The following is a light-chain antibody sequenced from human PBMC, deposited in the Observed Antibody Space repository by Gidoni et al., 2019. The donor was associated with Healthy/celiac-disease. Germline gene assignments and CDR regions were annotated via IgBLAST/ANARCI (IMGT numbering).Light chain of an antibody. Sequence: DIQLTQSTSTLSASAGDRVTITCRASQSIRFWLAWYRQKPGEAPSLLISQASILQSGVPSRFSGSGSRTEFTLTINNLQPDDFATYFCQQYNGHPCAFGQGTKVEIK. V-gene: IGKV1-5*03. CDR1: QSIRFW. CDR3: QQYNGHPCA. J-gene: IGKJ1*01. CDR2: QAS.